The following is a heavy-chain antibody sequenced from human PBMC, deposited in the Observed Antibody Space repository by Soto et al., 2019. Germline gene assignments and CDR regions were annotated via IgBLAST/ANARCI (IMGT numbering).Heavy chain of an antibody. CDR3: ARDETGITTAGGGRIDH. J-gene: IGHJ4*02. D-gene: IGHD6-13*01. Sequence: QVQLVESGGGVVQPGRSLRLSCAASGFTFSTHAMHWVRQAPGKGLECVAIVSFDGSNKYYADSVKGRFTISRDNSKNTLYPQMSGMTPEDTAVYYSARDETGITTAGGGRIDHWGQGTLVTVSS. V-gene: IGHV3-30-3*01. CDR2: VSFDGSNK. CDR1: GFTFSTHA.